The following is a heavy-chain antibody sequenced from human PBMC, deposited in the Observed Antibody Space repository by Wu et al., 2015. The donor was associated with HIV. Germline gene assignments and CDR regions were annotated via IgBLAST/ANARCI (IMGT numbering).Heavy chain of an antibody. V-gene: IGHV1-69*05. CDR1: GGTFSSYA. CDR3: ARDGPHYGGDYYYYGMDV. D-gene: IGHD4-23*01. Sequence: QVQLVQSGAEVKKPGSSVKVSCKASGGTFSSYAISWVRQAPGQGLEWMGGIIPIFGTANYAQKFQGRVTITTDESTSTAYMELSSLRSEDTAVYYCARDGPHYGGDYYYYGMDVWGQGTTVTVSS. J-gene: IGHJ6*02. CDR2: IIPIFGTA.